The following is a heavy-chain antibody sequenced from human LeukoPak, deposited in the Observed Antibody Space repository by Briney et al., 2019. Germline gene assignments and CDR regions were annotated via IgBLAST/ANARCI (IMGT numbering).Heavy chain of an antibody. D-gene: IGHD6-19*01. J-gene: IGHJ4*02. CDR2: ISSSSSTI. CDR3: ARGSSGPRPDFFDY. V-gene: IGHV3-48*04. CDR1: GFTFSSYS. Sequence: GGSLRLSCAASGFTFSSYSMNWARQAPGKGLEWVSYISSSSSTIYYADSVKGRFTISRDNAKNSLYLQMNSLRAEDTAVYYCARGSSGPRPDFFDYWGQGTLVTVSS.